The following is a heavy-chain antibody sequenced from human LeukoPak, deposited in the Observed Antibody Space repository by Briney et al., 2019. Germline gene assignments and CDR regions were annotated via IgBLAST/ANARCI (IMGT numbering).Heavy chain of an antibody. D-gene: IGHD4-17*01. V-gene: IGHV3-11*04. CDR2: ISSGGSIR. CDR3: ARRGGDYGSYYFDY. CDR1: GFIFSDHY. Sequence: GGSLRLSCEASGFIFSDHYMSWIRQILGKGLEWVSYISSGGSIRHYADSVKGRFTISRDNAKKSLYLQMNSLRAVDTAVYYCARRGGDYGSYYFDYWGQGTLVTVSS. J-gene: IGHJ4*02.